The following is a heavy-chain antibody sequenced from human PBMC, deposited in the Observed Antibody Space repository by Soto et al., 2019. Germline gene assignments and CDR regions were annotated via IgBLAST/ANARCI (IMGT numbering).Heavy chain of an antibody. CDR2: ISAYNGNT. V-gene: IGHV1-18*04. D-gene: IGHD6-19*01. CDR1: GDILTTYA. J-gene: IGHJ5*01. Sequence: VQLVQSGAEVKKPGASVKVSCKASGDILTTYAITWVRQAPGQGREWMGWISAYNGNTNYAQKFQGRVAMTTDTPTGTVYMELRSLMSDDTAVYYWVEVAGPPHNWLASWGQGTLVTVSS. CDR3: VEVAGPPHNWLAS.